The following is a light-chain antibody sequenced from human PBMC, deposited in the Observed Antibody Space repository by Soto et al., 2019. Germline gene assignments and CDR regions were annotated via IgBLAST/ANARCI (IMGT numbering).Light chain of an antibody. J-gene: IGLJ1*01. V-gene: IGLV1-40*01. CDR2: GNS. CDR1: SSNIGAGFE. Sequence: QSVLTQPPSVSAAPGQRVTISCTGSSSNIGAGFEVHWYQQLPGTAPKLLIYGNSNRPSGVPDRSSGSKSGTSASLGITGFQTGDEADYYCGSWDSSLSADVFGTGTKVTVL. CDR3: GSWDSSLSADV.